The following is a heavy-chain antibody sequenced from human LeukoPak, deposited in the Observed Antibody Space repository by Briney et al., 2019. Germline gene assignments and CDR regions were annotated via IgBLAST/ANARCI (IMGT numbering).Heavy chain of an antibody. CDR1: GFTFSSYW. Sequence: GGSLRLSCAASGFTFSSYWMSWVRQAPGKGLEWVANIKQDGSEKYYVGSVKGRFTISRDNAKNSLYLQMNSLRAEDTAVYYCARDRRGYSYGYYPDDGAFDIWGQGTMVTVSS. V-gene: IGHV3-7*01. CDR3: ARDRRGYSYGYYPDDGAFDI. CDR2: IKQDGSEK. J-gene: IGHJ3*02. D-gene: IGHD5-18*01.